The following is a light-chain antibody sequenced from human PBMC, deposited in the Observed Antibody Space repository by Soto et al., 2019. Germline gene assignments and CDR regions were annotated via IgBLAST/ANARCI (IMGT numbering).Light chain of an antibody. J-gene: IGKJ5*01. CDR2: DAS. CDR3: QQLFDSPIT. V-gene: IGKV1-5*01. Sequence: LQMAQSPPTLSASVVDRVSITCRASQPISSWLAWYNQKPGKAPKLLIYDASNLESGVPSRFRGSGSGTEFTLTISSLKPEDFATYYCQQLFDSPITFGQGTRLEIK. CDR1: QPISSW.